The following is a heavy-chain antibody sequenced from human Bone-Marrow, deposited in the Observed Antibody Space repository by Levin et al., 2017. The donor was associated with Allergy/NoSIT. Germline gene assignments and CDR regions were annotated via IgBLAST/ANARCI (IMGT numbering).Heavy chain of an antibody. D-gene: IGHD3/OR15-3a*01. Sequence: QPGGSLRLSCVATGFTVSNIYMSWVRQAPGKGLEWVSGIYTGGTPYHADSVRGRFTISRDNSKNTLYLQMNSLRAEDTAVYYCARGVRTGNYYYGLDVWGQGTTVTVSS. J-gene: IGHJ6*02. CDR3: ARGVRTGNYYYGLDV. CDR2: IYTGGTP. V-gene: IGHV3-66*01. CDR1: GFTVSNIY.